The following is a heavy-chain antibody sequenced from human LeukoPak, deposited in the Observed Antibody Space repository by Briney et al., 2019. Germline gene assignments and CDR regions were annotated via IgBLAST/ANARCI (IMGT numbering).Heavy chain of an antibody. V-gene: IGHV5-51*01. CDR1: GYSFTSYW. D-gene: IGHD2-2*01. CDR3: ARRLVGRPYDY. CDR2: VYPGDSDT. Sequence: GESLQISRKGSGYSFTSYWIGWVRQMPGKGLEWMGIVYPGDSDTRYSPSFQGQATISADKSISTAYLQWSSLKASDTAMYYCARRLVGRPYDYWGQGTLVTVSS. J-gene: IGHJ4*02.